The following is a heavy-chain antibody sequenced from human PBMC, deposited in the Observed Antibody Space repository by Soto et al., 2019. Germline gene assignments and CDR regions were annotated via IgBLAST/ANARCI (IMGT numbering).Heavy chain of an antibody. Sequence: SETLSLTCTVSGGSIDTYYWSWIRQPPGKGLQWIGYIYYSGSTTYSPSLKSRVTISVGRSKNQFSLKLTSMTAADTAVYYCARLGGYYQSLDTWGQGALVTVSS. D-gene: IGHD3-22*01. V-gene: IGHV4-59*08. CDR1: GGSIDTYY. CDR3: ARLGGYYQSLDT. CDR2: IYYSGST. J-gene: IGHJ5*02.